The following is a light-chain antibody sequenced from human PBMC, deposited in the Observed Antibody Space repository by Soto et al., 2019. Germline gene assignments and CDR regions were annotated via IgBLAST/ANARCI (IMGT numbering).Light chain of an antibody. Sequence: DIQMTQSPSSLSASVGDRVTITCRASHNIETLLNWYQHTPGKAPKLLIYSASTLQSGVPPRFSGSGSGTDFTLTISSLQTEDIAIYYCQQSYNTLTFGGGTKVEIK. J-gene: IGKJ4*01. CDR1: HNIETL. CDR2: SAS. CDR3: QQSYNTLT. V-gene: IGKV1-39*01.